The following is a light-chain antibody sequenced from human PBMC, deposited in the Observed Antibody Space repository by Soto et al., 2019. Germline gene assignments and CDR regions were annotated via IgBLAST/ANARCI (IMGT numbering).Light chain of an antibody. CDR2: GAS. J-gene: IGKJ1*01. CDR3: QQYVNSQT. CDR1: QSVSSSY. V-gene: IGKV3-20*01. Sequence: EIVLTQSPGTLSLSPGERATLSCRASQSVSSSYLAWYQQKPGQAPRLLIYGASSRATGIPDRFSGSGSGTDFTLTISRLDPEDFAVYYCQQYVNSQTFGQGTKVEIK.